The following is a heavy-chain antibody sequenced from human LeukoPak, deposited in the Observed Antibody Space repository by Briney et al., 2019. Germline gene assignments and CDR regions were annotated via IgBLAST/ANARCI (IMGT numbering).Heavy chain of an antibody. CDR2: ISYDGNNK. CDR1: GFTFSSYA. D-gene: IGHD2-15*01. CDR3: ARAQYCSGGSCYSYPLDY. J-gene: IGHJ4*02. V-gene: IGHV3-30-3*01. Sequence: GGSLRLSCAASGFTFSSYAMHWVRQAPGKGLEWAAVISYDGNNKYYADSVMGRFTISRDNSKETLYLQMNSLRAEDTAVYYCARAQYCSGGSCYSYPLDYWGQGTLVTVSS.